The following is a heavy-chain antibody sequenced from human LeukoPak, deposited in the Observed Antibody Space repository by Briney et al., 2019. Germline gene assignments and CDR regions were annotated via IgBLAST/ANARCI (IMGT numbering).Heavy chain of an antibody. J-gene: IGHJ6*02. CDR3: ARAKQALYSSGWYTHYYGMDV. Sequence: SETLSLTCAVYGGSFSGYYWSWIRQPPGKGLEWIGEINHSGSTNYNPSLKSRVTISVDTSKNQFSLKLSSVTAADTAVYYCARAKQALYSSGWYTHYYGMDVWGQGTTATVSS. V-gene: IGHV4-34*01. D-gene: IGHD6-19*01. CDR1: GGSFSGYY. CDR2: INHSGST.